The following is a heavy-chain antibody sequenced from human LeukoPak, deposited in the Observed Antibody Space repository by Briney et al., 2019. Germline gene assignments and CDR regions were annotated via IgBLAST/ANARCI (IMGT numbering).Heavy chain of an antibody. Sequence: SETLSLTCTVSGGSITSSYWSWIRQPPGKGLEWIGYIYYTGNTDYNPSLRSRVTISLDTSKSHFTLNLSPVTAADTAVYYCARHPFSNPFDFWGRGTLVTVSS. CDR2: IYYTGNT. CDR3: ARHPFSNPFDF. D-gene: IGHD2/OR15-2a*01. CDR1: GGSITSSY. V-gene: IGHV4-59*08. J-gene: IGHJ4*02.